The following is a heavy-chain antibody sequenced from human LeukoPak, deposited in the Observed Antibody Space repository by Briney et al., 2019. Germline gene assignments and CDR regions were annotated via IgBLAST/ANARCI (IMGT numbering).Heavy chain of an antibody. CDR3: AREATIFGVVITNWFDP. D-gene: IGHD3-3*01. CDR2: IWYDGSNK. Sequence: GGSLRLSCAASGFTFSSYGMHWVRQAPGKGLEWVAVIWYDGSNKYYADSVKGRFTISRDNSKNTLYLQMNSLRAEDTAVYYCAREATIFGVVITNWFDPWGQGTLVTVSS. J-gene: IGHJ5*02. V-gene: IGHV3-33*01. CDR1: GFTFSSYG.